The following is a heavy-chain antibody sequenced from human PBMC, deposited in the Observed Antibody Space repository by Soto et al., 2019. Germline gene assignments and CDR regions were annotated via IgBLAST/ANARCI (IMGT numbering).Heavy chain of an antibody. CDR3: ARGWYCGGDCYEWYFDL. CDR2: IWYDGSNK. V-gene: IGHV3-33*01. D-gene: IGHD2-21*02. J-gene: IGHJ2*01. Sequence: QVQLVESGGGVVQPGRSLRLSCAASGFTFSSYGMHWVRQAPGKGLEWVAVIWYDGSNKYYVNSVKGRFTISRDNSKNTLYLQMTSLRAEDTAVYYCARGWYCGGDCYEWYFDLWGRGTLVTVSS. CDR1: GFTFSSYG.